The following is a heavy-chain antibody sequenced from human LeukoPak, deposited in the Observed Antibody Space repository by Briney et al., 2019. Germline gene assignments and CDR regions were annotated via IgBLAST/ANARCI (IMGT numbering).Heavy chain of an antibody. Sequence: GSLRLSCSASGFTFSSYWVSWVRQAPGKGLEWVANIKQDGSEKYYVDSVKGRFTISRDNAKNSLYLQMNSLRAEDTAVYYCAGWSMIGGAFDIWGQGTMVTVSS. CDR2: IKQDGSEK. J-gene: IGHJ3*02. D-gene: IGHD3-22*01. CDR1: GFTFSSYW. V-gene: IGHV3-7*03. CDR3: AGWSMIGGAFDI.